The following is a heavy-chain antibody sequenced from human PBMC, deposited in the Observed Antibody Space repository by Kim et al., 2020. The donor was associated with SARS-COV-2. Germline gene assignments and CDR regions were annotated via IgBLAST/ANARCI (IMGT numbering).Heavy chain of an antibody. CDR3: TTLDSPVLLWFGELLYGMDV. J-gene: IGHJ6*02. V-gene: IGHV3-15*01. Sequence: GGSLRLSCAASGFTFSNAWMSWVRQAPGKGLEWVGRIKSKTDGGTTDYAAPVKGRFTISRDDSKNTLYLQMNSLKTEDTAVYYCTTLDSPVLLWFGELLYGMDVWGQGTTVTVSS. CDR2: IKSKTDGGTT. CDR1: GFTFSNAW. D-gene: IGHD3-10*01.